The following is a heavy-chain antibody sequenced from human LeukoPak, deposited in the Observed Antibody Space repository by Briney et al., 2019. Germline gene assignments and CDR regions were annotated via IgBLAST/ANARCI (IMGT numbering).Heavy chain of an antibody. D-gene: IGHD6-13*01. J-gene: IGHJ3*02. CDR2: ISGSGGST. V-gene: IGHV3-23*01. CDR3: AKVGPVRQQLSAFDI. CDR1: GFTFSSYA. Sequence: GGSLRLPCAASGFTFSSYAISSVRQAPGEGREWVSAISGSGGSTYYADSVKGRFTISRDNSKNTLYLQMNSLRAEDTAVYYCAKVGPVRQQLSAFDIWGQGTMVSVSS.